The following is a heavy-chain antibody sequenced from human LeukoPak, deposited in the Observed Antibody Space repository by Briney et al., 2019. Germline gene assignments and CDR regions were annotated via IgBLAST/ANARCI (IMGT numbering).Heavy chain of an antibody. CDR2: IYSGGNT. CDR1: GVTFSSSY. CDR3: AKDLTMSS. V-gene: IGHV3-53*04. J-gene: IGHJ5*02. Sequence: TGGSLRLSCAASGVTFSSSYMSWVRQAPGKGLEWVSVIYSGGNTYYTDSVKGRFTISRHNSKNTLFLQMNSLSAEDTAVYYCAKDLTMSSWGQGTLVTVSS.